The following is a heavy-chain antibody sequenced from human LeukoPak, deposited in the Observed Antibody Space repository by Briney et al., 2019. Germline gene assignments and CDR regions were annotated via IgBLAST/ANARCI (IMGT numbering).Heavy chain of an antibody. D-gene: IGHD5-18*01. J-gene: IGHJ3*02. CDR3: ARAPPSSGYSYHFDI. CDR2: IYIDGTGT. Sequence: GGSLRLSCAASGFTFSNYRMHWVRHAPGKGLVWVSRIYIDGTGTFYADSVKGRFTISRDNAKNTLYLQMNSLRVEDTAVYYCARAPPSSGYSYHFDIWGQGTMVTVSS. V-gene: IGHV3-74*01. CDR1: GFTFSNYR.